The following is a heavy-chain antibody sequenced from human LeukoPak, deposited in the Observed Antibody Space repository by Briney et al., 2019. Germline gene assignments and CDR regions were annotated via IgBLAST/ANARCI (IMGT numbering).Heavy chain of an antibody. V-gene: IGHV3-23*01. J-gene: IGHJ3*02. Sequence: GGSLRLSCAGAGFTFTKYAMSWVRQAPGKGPEWVSGISASGGSVYYADSVKGRFTTSRDDSKNTLYLQMNSLRAEDTAVYYCAKELYGSGSHAFDIWGQGTMVTVSS. D-gene: IGHD3-10*01. CDR2: ISASGGSV. CDR3: AKELYGSGSHAFDI. CDR1: GFTFTKYA.